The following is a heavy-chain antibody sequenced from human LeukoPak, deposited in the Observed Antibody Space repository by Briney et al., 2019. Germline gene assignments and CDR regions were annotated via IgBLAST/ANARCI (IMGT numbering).Heavy chain of an antibody. Sequence: GGSLRLSCAASGFTVSRNYMIWVRQAPGNGLEWVSVIYSGGSTYYADSVKGRFTISRDNSKNTLYLQMNSLRAEDTAVYYCARAGRAGGRYYYDSSGYVDYWGQGTLVTVSS. V-gene: IGHV3-66*01. CDR3: ARAGRAGGRYYYDSSGYVDY. CDR2: IYSGGST. J-gene: IGHJ4*02. CDR1: GFTVSRNY. D-gene: IGHD3-22*01.